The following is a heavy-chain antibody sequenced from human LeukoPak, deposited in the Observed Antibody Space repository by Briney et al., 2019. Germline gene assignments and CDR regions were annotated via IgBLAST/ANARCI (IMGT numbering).Heavy chain of an antibody. D-gene: IGHD6-13*01. V-gene: IGHV4-39*07. J-gene: IGHJ4*02. CDR1: GGSFSSYY. CDR3: AREEHTSSSFDY. Sequence: KASETLSLTCAVYGGSFSSYYWGWIRQPPGKGLEWIGSIYYSGSTYYNPSLKSRVTISVDTSKNQFSLKLSSVTAADTAVYYCAREEHTSSSFDYWGQGTLVTVSS. CDR2: IYYSGST.